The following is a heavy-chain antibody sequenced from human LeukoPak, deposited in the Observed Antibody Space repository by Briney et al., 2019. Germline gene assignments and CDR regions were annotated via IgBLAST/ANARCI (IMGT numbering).Heavy chain of an antibody. CDR3: ASVVLGGTIDY. CDR1: GFTFNNAW. V-gene: IGHV3-15*07. CDR2: IKSKTDGGTT. J-gene: IGHJ4*02. D-gene: IGHD4-23*01. Sequence: GGPLRLSCAASGFTFNNAWMNWVRQAPGKGLEWVGRIKSKTDGGTTDYAAPVRGRFTISRDDSKNTLYLQMNSLKTEDTAVYYCASVVLGGTIDYWGQGTLVTVSS.